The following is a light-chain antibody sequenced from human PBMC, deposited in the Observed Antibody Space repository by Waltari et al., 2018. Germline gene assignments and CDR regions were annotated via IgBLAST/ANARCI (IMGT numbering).Light chain of an antibody. Sequence: QSVLTQPPSVSGAPGQRVTISCTGNTPNIGAGFDVHWYQHLPGTAPKLLIYANRHRPSGVPDRFSGSRSGTSASLAITGLQAEDEADYYCQSYDSSLSVVVFGGGTKLTVL. V-gene: IGLV1-40*01. J-gene: IGLJ2*01. CDR3: QSYDSSLSVVV. CDR1: TPNIGAGFD. CDR2: ANR.